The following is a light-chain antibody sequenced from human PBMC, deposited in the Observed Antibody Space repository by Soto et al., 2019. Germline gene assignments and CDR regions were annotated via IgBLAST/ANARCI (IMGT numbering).Light chain of an antibody. CDR2: QVS. V-gene: IGLV2-14*01. J-gene: IGLJ1*01. CDR3: TSYSSSNTFYV. Sequence: QSALAQPASVSGSPGQSITISCTGTSSDIGGYYYVSWYQHHPGRAPKLMIYQVSNRPSGVSNRFSGSESGNTASLTISGLQAQDEADYYCTSYSSSNTFYVFGAGTKVTVL. CDR1: SSDIGGYYY.